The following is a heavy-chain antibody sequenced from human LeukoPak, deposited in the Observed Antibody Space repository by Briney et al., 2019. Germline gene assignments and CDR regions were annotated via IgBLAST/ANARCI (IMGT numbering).Heavy chain of an antibody. J-gene: IGHJ5*01. CDR2: IIYSGST. Sequence: SETLSVTCTVSGDSFTTNYWSWIRQSPGKGLEWIGYIIYSGSTTYNPSLKSRVTISLDTSKNQFSLKLSSVTAADTAVYYCARDRWFDCWGQGTLVTVSS. CDR1: GDSFTTNY. V-gene: IGHV4-59*01. CDR3: ARDRWFDC.